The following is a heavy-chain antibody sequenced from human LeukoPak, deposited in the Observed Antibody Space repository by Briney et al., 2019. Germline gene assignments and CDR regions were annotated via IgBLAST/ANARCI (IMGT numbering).Heavy chain of an antibody. J-gene: IGHJ3*02. Sequence: SETLSLTCTVSGGSISSSSYYWGWIRQPPGKGLEWIGSIYYSGSTYYNPSLKSRVTISVDTSKNQFSLKLNSVTAADTAVYYCARPLRSVVPAAPGAFDIWGQGTMVTVSS. D-gene: IGHD2-2*01. CDR2: IYYSGST. CDR3: ARPLRSVVPAAPGAFDI. V-gene: IGHV4-39*01. CDR1: GGSISSSSYY.